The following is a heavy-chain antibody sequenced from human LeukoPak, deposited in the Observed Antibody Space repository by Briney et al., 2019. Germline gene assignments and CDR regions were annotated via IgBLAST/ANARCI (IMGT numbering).Heavy chain of an antibody. CDR3: ARESRFGDLNWFDP. CDR2: IDTSGST. J-gene: IGHJ5*02. Sequence: PSETLSLTCTVSGGSITYYFWTWIRQPAGKGLEWIGRIDTSGSTNYNPSLKSRVTMSVDTSKNQFSLKLSSVTAADTAVYYCARESRFGDLNWFDPWGQGTLVTVSS. V-gene: IGHV4-4*07. D-gene: IGHD3-10*01. CDR1: GGSITYYF.